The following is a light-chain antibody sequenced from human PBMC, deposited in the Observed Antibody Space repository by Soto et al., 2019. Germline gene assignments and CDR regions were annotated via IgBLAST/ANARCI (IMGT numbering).Light chain of an antibody. CDR3: SSYTSTSNPYV. J-gene: IGLJ1*01. Sequence: QSALTQPASVSGSPGQSITISCTGTSSDVGYYDFVAWYQQYPGKAPKVMIYEVTNRPSGVSNRFSGSKSGNTASLTISGLQAEDEADYYCSSYTSTSNPYVFGSGTKLTVL. CDR1: SSDVGYYDF. CDR2: EVT. V-gene: IGLV2-14*01.